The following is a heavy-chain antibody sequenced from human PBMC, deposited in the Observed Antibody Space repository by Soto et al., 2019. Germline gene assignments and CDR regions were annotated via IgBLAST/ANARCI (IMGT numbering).Heavy chain of an antibody. CDR2: INPNSGGT. V-gene: IGHV1-2*02. D-gene: IGHD3-10*01. CDR3: ARDIGGRFGELYAWFDP. Sequence: ASVEVSCKTSGYTFTGYYMHWVRQAPGQGLEWMGWINPNSGGTNYAQKFQGRVTMTRDTSISTAYMELSRLRSDDTAVYYCARDIGGRFGELYAWFDPWGQGPMITFSS. J-gene: IGHJ5*02. CDR1: GYTFTGYY.